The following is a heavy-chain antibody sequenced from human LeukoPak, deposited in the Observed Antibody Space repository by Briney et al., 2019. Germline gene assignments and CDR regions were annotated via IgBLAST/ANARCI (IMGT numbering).Heavy chain of an antibody. J-gene: IGHJ4*02. Sequence: GGSLRLSCTASGFSFSEHWMHWVRQAPGKGLVWVSYINIDERITGYADSVKGRFTISRDNAKNTLYLQMNSLRAEDTAIYYCFREGGDWGQGTLVTVSS. V-gene: IGHV3-74*01. CDR1: GFSFSEHW. D-gene: IGHD3-10*01. CDR3: FREGGD. CDR2: INIDERIT.